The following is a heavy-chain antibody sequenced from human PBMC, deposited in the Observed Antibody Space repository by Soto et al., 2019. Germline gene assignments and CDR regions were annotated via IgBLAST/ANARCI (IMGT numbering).Heavy chain of an antibody. D-gene: IGHD3-9*01. CDR3: ARQVGDILTGYSISYYYYGMDV. J-gene: IGHJ6*02. CDR2: IDPSDSYT. CDR1: GYSFTSYW. V-gene: IGHV5-10-1*01. Sequence: ESLKISCKGSGYSFTSYWISWVRQMPGKGLEWMGRIDPSDSYTNYSPSFQGHVTISADKSISTAYLQWSSLKASDTAMYYCARQVGDILTGYSISYYYYGMDVWGQGTTVTVSS.